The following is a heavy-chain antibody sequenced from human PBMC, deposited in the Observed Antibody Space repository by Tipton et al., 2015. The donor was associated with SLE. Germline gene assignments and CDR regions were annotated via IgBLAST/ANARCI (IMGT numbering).Heavy chain of an antibody. V-gene: IGHV4-59*01. CDR2: IYYSGST. CDR1: GGSISSYY. D-gene: IGHD2/OR15-2a*01. CDR3: ASLYDYYGMDV. J-gene: IGHJ6*02. Sequence: TLSLTCTVSGGSISSYYWSWIRQPPRKGLEWIGYIYYSGSTNYNPSLKSRVTISVDTSKNQFSLKLSSVTAADTAVYYCASLYDYYGMDVWGQGTTVTVSS.